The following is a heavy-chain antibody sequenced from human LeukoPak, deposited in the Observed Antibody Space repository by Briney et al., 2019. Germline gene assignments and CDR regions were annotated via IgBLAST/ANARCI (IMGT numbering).Heavy chain of an antibody. Sequence: GGSLRLSCAASGFTFSSYWMSWVRQAPGKGLEWVANIKQDGSEKYYVDSVKGRFTISRDNAKNSLYLQMNSLGAEDTAVYYCARGRWDIVVVPAAQYYFGYWGQGTLVTVSS. CDR3: ARGRWDIVVVPAAQYYFGY. J-gene: IGHJ4*02. CDR2: IKQDGSEK. CDR1: GFTFSSYW. D-gene: IGHD2-2*01. V-gene: IGHV3-7*01.